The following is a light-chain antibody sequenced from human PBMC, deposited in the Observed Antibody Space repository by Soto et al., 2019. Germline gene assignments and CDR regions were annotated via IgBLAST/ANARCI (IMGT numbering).Light chain of an antibody. CDR1: PSVTNF. V-gene: IGKV3-15*01. Sequence: EIVVSQSPATPSLAPGERATPPPRASPSVTNFLAWYQQKPGQAPRLLIYGASTRATGIPARFSGSGSGTEFTLTISSLQSEDFAVYYCQQYNNWPQWTFGQGTKVDIK. CDR3: QQYNNWPQWT. J-gene: IGKJ1*01. CDR2: GAS.